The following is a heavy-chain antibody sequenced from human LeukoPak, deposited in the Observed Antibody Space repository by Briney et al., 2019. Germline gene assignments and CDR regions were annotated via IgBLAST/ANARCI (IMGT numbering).Heavy chain of an antibody. CDR1: GGTFSTYA. CDR3: ARDQFNCSGGSCYSIWFDP. V-gene: IGHV1-69*06. Sequence: SVKVSCKASGGTFSTYAISWVRQAPGQGLEWMGGIIPIFGTANYAQKFQGRVTITADKSTSTAYMELSSLRSEDTAVYYCARDQFNCSGGSCYSIWFDPWGQGTLVTVSS. D-gene: IGHD2-15*01. CDR2: IIPIFGTA. J-gene: IGHJ5*02.